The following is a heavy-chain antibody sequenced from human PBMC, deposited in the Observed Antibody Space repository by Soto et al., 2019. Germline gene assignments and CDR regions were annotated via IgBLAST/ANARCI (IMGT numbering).Heavy chain of an antibody. CDR3: ANSPTIGSEDY. CDR1: GFTFSSYA. Sequence: HPGGSLRLSCAASGFTFSSYAMSWVRQAPGKGLEWVSAISGSGGSTYYADSVKGRFTISRDNSKNTVYLQMNSLRAEDTALYYCANSPTIGSEDYWGQGTLVTVSS. J-gene: IGHJ4*02. CDR2: ISGSGGST. V-gene: IGHV3-23*01. D-gene: IGHD3-10*01.